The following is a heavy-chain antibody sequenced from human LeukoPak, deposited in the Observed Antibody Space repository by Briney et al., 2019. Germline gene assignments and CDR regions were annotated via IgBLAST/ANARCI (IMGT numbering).Heavy chain of an antibody. D-gene: IGHD3-16*01. J-gene: IGHJ1*01. CDR2: ISPSGDIL. CDR3: AKDDAWGRFQN. Sequence: PGGSLRLSCAASGFTFSSHGMNWVRQAPGKGLEWVSGISPSGDILYYADSVKGRFTISRDNSKNTVYLQMNSLRAEDTAVYYCAKDDAWGRFQNWGQGTLVTVSS. CDR1: GFTFSSHG. V-gene: IGHV3-23*01.